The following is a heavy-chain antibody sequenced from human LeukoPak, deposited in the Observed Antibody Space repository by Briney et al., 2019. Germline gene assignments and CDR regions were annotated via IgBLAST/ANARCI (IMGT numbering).Heavy chain of an antibody. V-gene: IGHV4-4*07. J-gene: IGHJ4*02. D-gene: IGHD3-16*01. CDR1: GGSISSCC. Sequence: SETLSLTCSVSGGSISSCCWSWIRQPAGKGLEWIGRIYSSGSTNYNPSLKSRVTMSVDTSKNQFSLKLSSVTAADTAVYYCAGTAYHYFDYWGQGTLVTVSS. CDR2: IYSSGST. CDR3: AGTAYHYFDY.